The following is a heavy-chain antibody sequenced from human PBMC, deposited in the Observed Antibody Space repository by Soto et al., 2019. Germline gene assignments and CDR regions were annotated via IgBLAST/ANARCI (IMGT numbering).Heavy chain of an antibody. CDR3: ATREYGDYDHHFDY. V-gene: IGHV1-24*01. J-gene: IGHJ4*02. D-gene: IGHD4-17*01. CDR2: FDPEDGET. Sequence: ASVKLACKVSGYRLTELSMHWGRQATGKGLEWMGGFDPEDGETIYAQKFQGRVTMTEDTSTDTAYMELSSLRSEDTAVYYCATREYGDYDHHFDYWGQGTLVTVSS. CDR1: GYRLTELS.